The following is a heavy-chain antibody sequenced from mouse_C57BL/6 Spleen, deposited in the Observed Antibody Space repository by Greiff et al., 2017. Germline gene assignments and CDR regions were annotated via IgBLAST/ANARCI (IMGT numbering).Heavy chain of an antibody. V-gene: IGHV1-55*01. Sequence: QVQLQQPGAELVKPGASVKMSCKASGYTFTSSWITWVKQRPGQGLEWIGDIYPGSGSTNYNEKFKSKDTLTVDTSSSTAYMQRSSLTSEDSAVDYCARRGGLRQYFDVWGTGTTVTVSS. CDR1: GYTFTSSW. CDR3: ARRGGLRQYFDV. CDR2: IYPGSGST. D-gene: IGHD2-4*01. J-gene: IGHJ1*03.